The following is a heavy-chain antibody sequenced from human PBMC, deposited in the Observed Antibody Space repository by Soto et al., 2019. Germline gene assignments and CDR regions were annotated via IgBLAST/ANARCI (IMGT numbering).Heavy chain of an antibody. Sequence: GESLKISCKGSGYSFTTYWINWVRQMPGKGLEWMGKIDPTGSYVNYSPSFQGHVTISSDKSISTTYLQWSTLMASDTGRYYWARHCSRTNCRYYYGMDVWGQGTTVTVSS. CDR3: ARHCSRTNCRYYYGMDV. J-gene: IGHJ6*02. CDR2: IDPTGSYV. V-gene: IGHV5-10-1*01. CDR1: GYSFTTYW. D-gene: IGHD2-2*01.